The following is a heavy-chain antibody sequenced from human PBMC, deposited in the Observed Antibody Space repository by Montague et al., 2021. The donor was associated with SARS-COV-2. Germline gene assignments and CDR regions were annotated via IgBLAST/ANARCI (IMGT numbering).Heavy chain of an antibody. CDR2: IYYTGST. V-gene: IGHV4-39*01. CDR1: GGSISSSSYY. D-gene: IGHD2-2*01. Sequence: SETLSLTCTVSGGSISSSSYYWGWIRQPPGKGLEWIGSIYYTGSTYYNPSLKSRVNMSVDTSKNQFSLKLSSVTAADTAVYYCARHGCYETSDAFDIWGQGTMVTVSS. J-gene: IGHJ3*02. CDR3: ARHGCYETSDAFDI.